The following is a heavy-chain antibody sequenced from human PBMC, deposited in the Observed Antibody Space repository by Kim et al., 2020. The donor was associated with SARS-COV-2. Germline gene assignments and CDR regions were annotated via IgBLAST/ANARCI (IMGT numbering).Heavy chain of an antibody. CDR3: ARNGRGPSPDY. V-gene: IGHV3-23*01. CDR2: ISGSGGGT. J-gene: IGHJ4*02. D-gene: IGHD1-1*01. CDR1: GFTFTNYG. Sequence: GGSLRLSCAASGFTFTNYGMTWVRQAPGKGLEWVSTISGSGGGTYYADSVKGRFTISRDNSKSILYLQMNSLRAEDTAIYHCARNGRGPSPDYWGQGTLVTVSS.